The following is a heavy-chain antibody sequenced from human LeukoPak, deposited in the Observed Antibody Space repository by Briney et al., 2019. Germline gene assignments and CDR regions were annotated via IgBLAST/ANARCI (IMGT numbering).Heavy chain of an antibody. Sequence: GGSLRLSCASSGFTFSFYWMHWVRQAPGKGLVWVSRISNDGSSTTYADSVKGRFTISRDNAKNTLYLQMNSLRAEDTAVYFCASDRGYGMDVWGQGTTVTVSS. J-gene: IGHJ6*02. V-gene: IGHV3-74*01. D-gene: IGHD3-10*01. CDR1: GFTFSFYW. CDR2: ISNDGSST. CDR3: ASDRGYGMDV.